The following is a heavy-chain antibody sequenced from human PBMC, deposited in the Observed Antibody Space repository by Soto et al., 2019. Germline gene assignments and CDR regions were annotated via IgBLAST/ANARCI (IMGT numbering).Heavy chain of an antibody. Sequence: GGFLRLSCAASGFTFSSYGMHWVRQAPGKGLEWVAVISYDGSNKYYADSVKGRFTISRDNSKNTLYLQMNSLRAEDTAVYYCAQDARGGPVDYWGQGTLVTVSS. D-gene: IGHD2-15*01. V-gene: IGHV3-30*18. J-gene: IGHJ4*02. CDR3: AQDARGGPVDY. CDR1: GFTFSSYG. CDR2: ISYDGSNK.